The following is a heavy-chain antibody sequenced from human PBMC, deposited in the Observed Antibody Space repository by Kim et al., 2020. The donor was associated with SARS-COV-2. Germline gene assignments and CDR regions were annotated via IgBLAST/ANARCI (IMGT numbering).Heavy chain of an antibody. D-gene: IGHD2-8*02. CDR3: AKYSGGRTGDVYMGDI. CDR1: GFNFDSYA. CDR2: VSYTGAYK. Sequence: GGSLRLSCAASGFNFDSYAMGWVRQAPGRGLEWVSGVSYTGAYKFYLPSVRGRFTISRDNSKNTLYLQMNSLRAEDTALYYCAKYSGGRTGDVYMGDIWG. J-gene: IGHJ6*01. V-gene: IGHV3-23*01.